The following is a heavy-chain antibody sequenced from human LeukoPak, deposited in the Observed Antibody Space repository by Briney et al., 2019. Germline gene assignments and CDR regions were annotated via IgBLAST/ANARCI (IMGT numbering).Heavy chain of an antibody. J-gene: IGHJ5*02. D-gene: IGHD3-22*01. Sequence: PSETLSLTCAVYGGSFSDYYWSWIRQPPGKGLEWIGEINHGGTTNYNPSLWTRLTISVDTSKNQFSLKLFSVTAADTAVYYCARLHHSSGYGGWFDPWGQGTLVTVSS. CDR1: GGSFSDYY. CDR2: INHGGTT. V-gene: IGHV4-34*01. CDR3: ARLHHSSGYGGWFDP.